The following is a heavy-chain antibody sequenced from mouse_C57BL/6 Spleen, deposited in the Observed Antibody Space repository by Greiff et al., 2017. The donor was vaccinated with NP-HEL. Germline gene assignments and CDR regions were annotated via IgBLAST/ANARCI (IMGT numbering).Heavy chain of an antibody. CDR1: GFNIKNTY. CDR2: IDPANGNT. CDR3: ARLDYYGSSYDY. Sequence: VHVKQSVAELVRPGASVKLSCTASGFNIKNTYMHWVKQRPEQGLEWIGRIDPANGNTKYAPKFQGKTTITADTSSNTAYLQLSSLTSEDTAIYYCARLDYYGSSYDYWGQGTTLTVSS. J-gene: IGHJ2*01. D-gene: IGHD1-1*01. V-gene: IGHV14-3*01.